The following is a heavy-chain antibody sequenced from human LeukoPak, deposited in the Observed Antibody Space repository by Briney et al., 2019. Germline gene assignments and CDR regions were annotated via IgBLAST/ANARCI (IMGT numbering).Heavy chain of an antibody. D-gene: IGHD3-10*02. Sequence: GGSLRLSCVASGFTFSSYEMNWVRQAPGKGLEWLSYIGSSDSTTHYADSVKGRFTISRDNAKNSLYLQMNSLRVEDTAVYYCAELGITMIGGVWGKGTTVTISS. CDR2: IGSSDSTT. V-gene: IGHV3-48*03. J-gene: IGHJ6*04. CDR3: AELGITMIGGV. CDR1: GFTFSSYE.